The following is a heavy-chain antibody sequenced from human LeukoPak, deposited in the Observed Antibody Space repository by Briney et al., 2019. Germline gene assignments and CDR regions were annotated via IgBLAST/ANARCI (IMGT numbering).Heavy chain of an antibody. Sequence: SETLSLTCSVSGTSMTNTPSYWGWVRHSPGKGLEWIATMYYSGSTNYNPSLKSRVTISVDTSKNQFSLKLSSVTAADTAFYYCARRGSIFEDSEWRTAFDIWGQGTMVIVSS. D-gene: IGHD3-9*01. CDR3: ARRGSIFEDSEWRTAFDI. V-gene: IGHV4-39*07. CDR2: MYYSGST. CDR1: GTSMTNTPSY. J-gene: IGHJ3*02.